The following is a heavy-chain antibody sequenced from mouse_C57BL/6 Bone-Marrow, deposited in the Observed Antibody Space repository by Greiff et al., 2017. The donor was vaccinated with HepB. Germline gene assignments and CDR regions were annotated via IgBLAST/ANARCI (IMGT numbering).Heavy chain of an antibody. CDR3: TRGKREVYAMDY. J-gene: IGHJ4*01. Sequence: EVNVVESGEGLVKPGGSLKLSCAASGFTFSSYAMSWVRQTPEKRLEWVAYISSGGDYIYYADTVKGRFTISRDNARNTLYLQMSSLKSEDTAMYYCTRGKREVYAMDYWGQGTSVTVSS. V-gene: IGHV5-9-1*02. CDR1: GFTFSSYA. CDR2: ISSGGDYI.